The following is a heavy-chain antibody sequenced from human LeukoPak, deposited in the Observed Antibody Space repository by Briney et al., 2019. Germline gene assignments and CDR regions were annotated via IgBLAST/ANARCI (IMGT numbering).Heavy chain of an antibody. CDR1: GYSFASYW. CDR2: IYPGDSDT. J-gene: IGHJ4*02. D-gene: IGHD6-13*01. CDR3: ARLSGYSSSWYGSYFDY. Sequence: GESLKISCKGSGYSFASYWIGWVRQMPGKGLEWMGIIYPGDSDTRYSPSFQGQVTISADKSISTAYLQWSSLKASDTAMYYCARLSGYSSSWYGSYFDYWGQGTLVTVSS. V-gene: IGHV5-51*01.